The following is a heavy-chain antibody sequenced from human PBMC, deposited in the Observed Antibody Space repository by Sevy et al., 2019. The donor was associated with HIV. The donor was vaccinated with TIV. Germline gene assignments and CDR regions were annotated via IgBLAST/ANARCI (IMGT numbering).Heavy chain of an antibody. Sequence: GGSLRLSCAASGFTFSSYWMHWVRQAPGKGLVWVSRINSDGSSTSYADSVKGRFTISRDNAKNTLYLQMNSLRAEDTAVYYCAKYNQYFDWLIDYWGQGTLVTVSS. CDR1: GFTFSSYW. V-gene: IGHV3-74*01. J-gene: IGHJ4*02. D-gene: IGHD3-9*01. CDR2: INSDGSST. CDR3: AKYNQYFDWLIDY.